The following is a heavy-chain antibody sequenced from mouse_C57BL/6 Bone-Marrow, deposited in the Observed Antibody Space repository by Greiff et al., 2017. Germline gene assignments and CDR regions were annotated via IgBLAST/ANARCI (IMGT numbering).Heavy chain of an antibody. D-gene: IGHD5-1*01. V-gene: IGHV1-47*01. CDR3: ARSSTFFYYFDY. J-gene: IGHJ2*01. Sequence: VQLQQSGAELVKPGASVKMSCKASGYTFTTYPIAWMQQNHGKSLEWIGNFHPYNDDTKYNEKFKGKATLTVEKSSNTVYLELSRLTYDDSAVYYCARSSTFFYYFDYWGQGTTLTVSS. CDR2: FHPYNDDT. CDR1: GYTFTTYP.